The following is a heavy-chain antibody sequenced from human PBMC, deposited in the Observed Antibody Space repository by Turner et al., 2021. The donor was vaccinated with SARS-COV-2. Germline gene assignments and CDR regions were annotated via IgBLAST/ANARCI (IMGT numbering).Heavy chain of an antibody. J-gene: IGHJ6*02. CDR1: GCSISSRSYY. Sequence: QLQLPESGPGLVKPSETLSLTCTVSGCSISSRSYYWGWIRQPPGKGLEWIGSIYYSGSTYYNPSRKSRVTISVDTSKNQFSLKLGSVTAADTAVYYCARQEALVPSYYYYYYGMDVWGQGTTVTVSS. V-gene: IGHV4-39*01. CDR2: IYYSGST. CDR3: ARQEALVPSYYYYYYGMDV. D-gene: IGHD3-10*01.